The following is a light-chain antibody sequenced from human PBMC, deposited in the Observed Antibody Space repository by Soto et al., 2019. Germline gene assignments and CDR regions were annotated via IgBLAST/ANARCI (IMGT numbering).Light chain of an antibody. V-gene: IGKV3-15*01. Sequence: EIVMTQSPATLSASPGETATLSCRASQSISRNLAWYQQKPGQPPRLLIYDATTRATGVPARFGGSGSGTEFTLIISSLQSEDFAVYYCQQNDDWPPLTFGGGTKVEIK. CDR2: DAT. CDR1: QSISRN. J-gene: IGKJ4*01. CDR3: QQNDDWPPLT.